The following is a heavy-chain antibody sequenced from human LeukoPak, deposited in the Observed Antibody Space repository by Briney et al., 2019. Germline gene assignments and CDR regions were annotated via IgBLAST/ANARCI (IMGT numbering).Heavy chain of an antibody. D-gene: IGHD1/OR15-1a*01. CDR1: GGSIAIYY. V-gene: IGHV4-4*07. Sequence: PSETLSLTCSVSGGSIAIYYWHRVRQSADKRLEWLGRIYTSGQTTYSPSLKSRVAMSIDTSKNQLSLRLISVTAADSAIYYCAGAPAGTPLDNWGQGTQVIVSS. CDR3: AGAPAGTPLDN. CDR2: IYTSGQT. J-gene: IGHJ4*02.